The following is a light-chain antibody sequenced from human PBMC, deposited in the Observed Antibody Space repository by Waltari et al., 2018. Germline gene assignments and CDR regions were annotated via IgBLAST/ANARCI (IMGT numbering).Light chain of an antibody. CDR1: QTIIKY. V-gene: IGKV1-12*01. CDR2: SAS. Sequence: DIQMTQSPSSVSASLGDNVTLTCRASQTIIKYLAWYQQAPGKAPKLLIYSASNLQSEFPLRFSGSGSGTDFTLTISGLQPEDVGTYYCQQANSFPYTFGQGTKLEIK. CDR3: QQANSFPYT. J-gene: IGKJ2*01.